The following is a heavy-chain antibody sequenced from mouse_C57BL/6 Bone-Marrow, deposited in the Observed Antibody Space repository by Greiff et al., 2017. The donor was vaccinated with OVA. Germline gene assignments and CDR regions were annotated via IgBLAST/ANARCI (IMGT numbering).Heavy chain of an antibody. CDR1: GYTFTSYW. CDR2: IDPSDGYT. J-gene: IGHJ2*01. V-gene: IGHV1-50*01. Sequence: VQLQQPGAELVKPGASVKLSCKASGYTFTSYWMQWVKQRPGQGLGWIGEIDPSDGYTNYNQQFKGKATLTADTSSSTAYMQLSSLTSEDSAVYYCARRLYYRVWYVGYWGQGTTLTVSS. D-gene: IGHD1-1*01. CDR3: ARRLYYRVWYVGY.